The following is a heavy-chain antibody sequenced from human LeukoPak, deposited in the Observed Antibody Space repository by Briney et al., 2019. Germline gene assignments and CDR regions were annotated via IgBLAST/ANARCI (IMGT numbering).Heavy chain of an antibody. CDR3: ARDLEDCSGGSCYSWFDP. CDR1: GFTFSSYG. V-gene: IGHV3-33*01. D-gene: IGHD2-15*01. CDR2: IWYDGSNK. J-gene: IGHJ5*02. Sequence: GGSLRLSCAASGFTFSSYGMHWVRRAPGKGLEWVAVIWYDGSNKYYADSVKGRFTISRDNSKNTLYLQMNSLRAEDTAVYYCARDLEDCSGGSCYSWFDPWGQGTLVTVSS.